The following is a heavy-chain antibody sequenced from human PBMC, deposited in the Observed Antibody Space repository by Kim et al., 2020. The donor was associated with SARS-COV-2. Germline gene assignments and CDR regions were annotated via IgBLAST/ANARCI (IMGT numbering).Heavy chain of an antibody. J-gene: IGHJ4*02. V-gene: IGHV1-69*02. Sequence: SVKVSCKASGGTFSSYTISWVRQAPGQGLEWMGRIIPILGIANYAQKFQGRVTITADKSTSTAYMELSSLRSEDTAVYYCAQHGHSSGWYFDYWGQGTLVTVSS. CDR1: GGTFSSYT. CDR2: IIPILGIA. CDR3: AQHGHSSGWYFDY. D-gene: IGHD6-19*01.